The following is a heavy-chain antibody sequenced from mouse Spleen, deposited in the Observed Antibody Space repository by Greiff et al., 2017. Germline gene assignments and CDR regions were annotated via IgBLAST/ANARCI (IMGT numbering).Heavy chain of an antibody. Sequence: QVQLQQSGAELVRPGTSVKVSCKASGYAFTNYLIEWVKQRPGQGLEWIGVINPGSGGTNYNEKFKSKATLTVDTSSSTAYMQLSSLTSEDSAVYYCARTARADFDYWGQGTTLTVSS. CDR1: GYAFTNYL. D-gene: IGHD3-1*01. V-gene: IGHV1-54*01. CDR3: ARTARADFDY. CDR2: INPGSGGT. J-gene: IGHJ2*01.